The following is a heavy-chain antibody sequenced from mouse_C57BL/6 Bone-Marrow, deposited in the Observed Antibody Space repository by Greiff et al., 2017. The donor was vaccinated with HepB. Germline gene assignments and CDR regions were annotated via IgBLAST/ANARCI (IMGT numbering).Heavy chain of an antibody. CDR2: INYDGSST. J-gene: IGHJ4*01. CDR1: GFTFSDYY. D-gene: IGHD1-1*01. CDR3: AREDYGSTMDY. V-gene: IGHV5-16*01. Sequence: LVESEGGLVQPGSSMKLSCTASGFTFSDYYMAWVRQVPEKGLEWVANINYDGSSTYYLDSLKSRFIISRDNAKNILYLQMSSLKSEDTATYYCAREDYGSTMDYWGQGTSVTVSS.